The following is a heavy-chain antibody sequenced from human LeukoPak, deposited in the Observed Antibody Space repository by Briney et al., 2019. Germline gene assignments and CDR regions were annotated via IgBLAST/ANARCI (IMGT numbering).Heavy chain of an antibody. CDR1: GFTFSSHA. J-gene: IGHJ6*02. Sequence: PGGSLRLSCAASGFTFSSHAMNWVRQAPGKGLEWVSVIYSGGSTYYADSVKGRFTISRDNSKNTLYLQMNSLRAEDTAVYYCARDRGSSGWMTRYYYYGMDVWGQGTTVTVSS. V-gene: IGHV3-53*01. D-gene: IGHD6-19*01. CDR3: ARDRGSSGWMTRYYYYGMDV. CDR2: IYSGGST.